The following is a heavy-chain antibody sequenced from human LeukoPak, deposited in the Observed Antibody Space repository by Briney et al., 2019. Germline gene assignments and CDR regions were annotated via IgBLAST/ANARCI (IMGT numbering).Heavy chain of an antibody. CDR1: GFTFDDSV. D-gene: IGHD2-21*01. V-gene: IGHV3-20*04. J-gene: IGHJ4*02. Sequence: GGSLRLSCAASGFTFDDSVMSWVRQVPGKGLEWVSGINWNGGSTVYVDSVKGRFTISRDNAKNSLYLQMNSLKTEDTAVYYCTTVTFCGGESSCVFDYWGQGTMVTVSS. CDR2: INWNGGST. CDR3: TTVTFCGGESSCVFDY.